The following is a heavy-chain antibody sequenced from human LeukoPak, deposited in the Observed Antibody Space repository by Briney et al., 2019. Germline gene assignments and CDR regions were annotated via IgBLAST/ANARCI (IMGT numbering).Heavy chain of an antibody. CDR2: IYPGDSDT. CDR1: GYTFTSNW. V-gene: IGHV5-51*01. D-gene: IGHD6-13*01. CDR3: ARLPYSSDWLRLFDY. Sequence: ESLKISCKGSGYTFTSNWIAWVRQMPGKGLEWMGIIYPGDSDTRYSPSFQGQVTISADKSISTAYLQWSSLRASDTAMYYCARLPYSSDWLRLFDYWGQGTLVTVSS. J-gene: IGHJ4*02.